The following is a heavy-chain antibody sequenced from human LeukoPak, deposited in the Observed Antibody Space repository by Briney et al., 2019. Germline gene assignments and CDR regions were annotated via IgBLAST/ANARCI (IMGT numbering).Heavy chain of an antibody. CDR3: AKESSLLRGPTVIYYFDF. CDR2: ISGGGGST. CDR1: GFTFSSYG. Sequence: GGSLRLSCAASGFTFSSYGMYWVRQAPGKGLEWVSSISGGGGSTYYADSVKGRFTISRDNSKNTLYLQMNSLRAEDTAIYYCAKESSLLRGPTVIYYFDFWGQGTLVTVSS. J-gene: IGHJ4*02. V-gene: IGHV3-23*01. D-gene: IGHD3-10*01.